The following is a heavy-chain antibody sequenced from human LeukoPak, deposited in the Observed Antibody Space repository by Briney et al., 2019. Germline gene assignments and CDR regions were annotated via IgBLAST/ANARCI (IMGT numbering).Heavy chain of an antibody. CDR2: ISWNSGSI. J-gene: IGHJ3*02. Sequence: SLRLSCAASGFTFDDYAMHWVRQAPGKGLEWVSGISWNSGSIGYADSVKGRFTISRDNAKNSLYLQMNSLRAEDTALYYCAKDPLGELSAFDIWGQGTMVTVSS. D-gene: IGHD1-26*01. CDR1: GFTFDDYA. CDR3: AKDPLGELSAFDI. V-gene: IGHV3-9*01.